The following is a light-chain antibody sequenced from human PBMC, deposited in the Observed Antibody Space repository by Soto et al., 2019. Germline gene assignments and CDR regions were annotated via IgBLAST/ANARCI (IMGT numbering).Light chain of an antibody. J-gene: IGLJ2*01. CDR2: INSDGSH. CDR3: QTWDSASRD. CDR1: SGPSSYT. V-gene: IGLV4-69*01. Sequence: QPVLAQSPSASASLGASVKLTCTLTSGPSSYTIAWHQQQPGRGPRYLMKINSDGSHMKGDGIPARFSGSSSESERHLTISSVQSEDEADYYCQTWDSASRDFGGGTKLTVL.